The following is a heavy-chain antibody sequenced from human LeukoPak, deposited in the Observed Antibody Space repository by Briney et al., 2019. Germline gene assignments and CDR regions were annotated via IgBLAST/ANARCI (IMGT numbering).Heavy chain of an antibody. Sequence: KPSETLSLTCAVYGGSFSGYYWSWIRQPPGKGPEWIGEINHSGSTNYNPSLKSRVTISVDTSKNQFSLKLSSVTAADTAVYYCARVGRRYCSSTSCYPGWFDPWGQGTLVTVSS. D-gene: IGHD2-2*01. CDR1: GGSFSGYY. CDR3: ARVGRRYCSSTSCYPGWFDP. J-gene: IGHJ5*02. CDR2: INHSGST. V-gene: IGHV4-34*01.